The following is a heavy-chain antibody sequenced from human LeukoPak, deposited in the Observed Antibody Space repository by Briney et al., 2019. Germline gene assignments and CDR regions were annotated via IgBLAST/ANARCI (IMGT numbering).Heavy chain of an antibody. Sequence: GGSLRLSCAASGFTFSTYWMNWLRQAPGTGLEWVANISQDGTTKYYLDSVKGRFTISRDNAKNSLYLQMNSLRVEETAVYYCARGLTTTPNSFDPWGQGTLVTVSS. CDR1: GFTFSTYW. CDR3: ARGLTTTPNSFDP. CDR2: ISQDGTTK. D-gene: IGHD4-17*01. J-gene: IGHJ5*02. V-gene: IGHV3-7*01.